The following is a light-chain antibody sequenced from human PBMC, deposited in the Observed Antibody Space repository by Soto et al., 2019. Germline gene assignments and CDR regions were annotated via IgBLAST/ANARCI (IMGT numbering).Light chain of an antibody. CDR2: NNN. V-gene: IGLV1-44*01. Sequence: QSVLTQPPSASGTPGQRVTISCSGSSSNIGSNTVNWYQQRPVTAPKLVIYNNNQRPSGVPDRFSGSKSGTSASLAISGLQSEDEADYYCAAWDDSLNGLVFGTGTKVTVL. J-gene: IGLJ1*01. CDR1: SSNIGSNT. CDR3: AAWDDSLNGLV.